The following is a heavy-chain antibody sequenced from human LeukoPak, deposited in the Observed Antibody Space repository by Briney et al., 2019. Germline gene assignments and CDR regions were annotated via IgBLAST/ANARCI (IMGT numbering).Heavy chain of an antibody. V-gene: IGHV1-3*01. CDR2: INAGNGNT. D-gene: IGHD3-22*01. J-gene: IGHJ5*02. Sequence: ASVKVSCKASGYTFTSYAMHWVRQAPGQGLEWMGWINAGNGNTKYSQKFQGRVTITRDTSASTAYMELSSLRSEDTAVYYCAREGLSYYDSSGYLRWFDPWGQGTLVTVSS. CDR3: AREGLSYYDSSGYLRWFDP. CDR1: GYTFTSYA.